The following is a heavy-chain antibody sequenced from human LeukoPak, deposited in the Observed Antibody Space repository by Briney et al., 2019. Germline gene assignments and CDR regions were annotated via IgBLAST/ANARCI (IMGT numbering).Heavy chain of an antibody. CDR1: GYTFTGYY. J-gene: IGHJ4*02. V-gene: IGHV1-2*04. CDR3: ASTLDIVATTPFDY. Sequence: ASVKVSCKASGYTFTGYYMHWVRQAPGQGLEWMGWINPNSGGTNYAQKFQGWVTMTRDTSISTAYMELSRLRSDDTAVYYCASTLDIVATTPFDYWGQGTLVTVSS. CDR2: INPNSGGT. D-gene: IGHD5-12*01.